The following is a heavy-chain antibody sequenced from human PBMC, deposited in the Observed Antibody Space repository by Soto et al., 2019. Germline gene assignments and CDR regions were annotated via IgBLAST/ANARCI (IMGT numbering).Heavy chain of an antibody. CDR2: IKSKTDGGTT. Sequence: PGGSLRLSCAASGFTFSRDGMHWVRQAPGKGLEWVGRIKSKTDGGTTDYAAPVKGRFTISRDDSKNTLYLQMNSLKTEDTAVYYCTTDRPRIAAAGILTVGYDAFDIWGQGTMVTVSS. D-gene: IGHD6-13*01. CDR1: GFTFSRDG. J-gene: IGHJ3*02. CDR3: TTDRPRIAAAGILTVGYDAFDI. V-gene: IGHV3-15*01.